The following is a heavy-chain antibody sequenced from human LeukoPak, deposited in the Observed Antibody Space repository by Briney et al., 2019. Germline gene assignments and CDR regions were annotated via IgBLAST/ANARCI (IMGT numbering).Heavy chain of an antibody. J-gene: IGHJ4*02. CDR2: SYYSGST. D-gene: IGHD3-10*01. V-gene: IGHV4-61*01. CDR1: GGPVSCGIYY. CDR3: ARVSYYGSGSYFLDY. Sequence: PSETLSLTCNVSGGPVSCGIYYWSWIRQPPGKGLERLGYSYYSGSTNYKPSLKSRVTISVDTSKNQFSLKLSSVPAADTAVYYCARVSYYGSGSYFLDYWGQGTLVTVSS.